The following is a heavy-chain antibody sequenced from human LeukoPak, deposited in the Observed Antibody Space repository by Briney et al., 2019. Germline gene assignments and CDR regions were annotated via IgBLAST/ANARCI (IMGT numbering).Heavy chain of an antibody. J-gene: IGHJ5*02. Sequence: ASETLSLTCTISGGSISSISYYWGWIRQPPGKGLEWIGSIYYTGSTYYNPSLKSRVTISVDTSKNQFSLKLSSVTAADTAVYYCARGLLLGSNWFDPWGQGTLVTVSS. CDR3: ARGLLLGSNWFDP. CDR1: GGSISSISYY. D-gene: IGHD3-16*01. V-gene: IGHV4-39*07. CDR2: IYYTGST.